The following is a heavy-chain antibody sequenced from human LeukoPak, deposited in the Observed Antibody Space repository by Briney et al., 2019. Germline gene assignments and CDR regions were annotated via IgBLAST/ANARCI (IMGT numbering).Heavy chain of an antibody. CDR3: ARDHIAVAGTYYYYCMDV. V-gene: IGHV1-69*05. Sequence: ASVKVSCKASGGTFSSYAISWVRQAPGQGLEWMGGIIPIFGTANYAQKFQGRVTITTDESTSTAYMELSSLRSEDTAVYYCARDHIAVAGTYYYYCMDVWGKGTTVTVSS. D-gene: IGHD6-19*01. J-gene: IGHJ6*03. CDR2: IIPIFGTA. CDR1: GGTFSSYA.